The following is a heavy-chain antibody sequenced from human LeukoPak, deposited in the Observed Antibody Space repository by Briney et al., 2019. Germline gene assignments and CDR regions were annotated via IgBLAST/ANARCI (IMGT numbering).Heavy chain of an antibody. CDR2: IKQDGSEK. Sequence: LAGGSLRLSCAASGLTLSSYWMSWVRQAPGKGLEWVVNIKQDGSEKYYVDSVKGRFTISRDNAKNSLYLQMNSLRAEDTAVYYCARYCSSTSCYSDWFDPWGQGTLVTVSS. CDR1: GLTLSSYW. J-gene: IGHJ5*02. V-gene: IGHV3-7*03. D-gene: IGHD2-2*01. CDR3: ARYCSSTSCYSDWFDP.